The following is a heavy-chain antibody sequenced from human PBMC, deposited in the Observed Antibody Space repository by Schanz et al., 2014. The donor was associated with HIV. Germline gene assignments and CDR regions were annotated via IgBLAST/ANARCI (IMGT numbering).Heavy chain of an antibody. J-gene: IGHJ5*02. CDR1: GYTFSSYD. Sequence: QVQLVQSGAEVKNPGASVKVSCKASGYTFSSYDINWVRQATGQGLEWMGWMNPNSGHTGYAQKFQDRVDMTRTTSISTAYMELRGLTSEDTAVYFCARARAKIEGRPVGNWFDPWGQGTLVTVSS. CDR3: ARARAKIEGRPVGNWFDP. D-gene: IGHD6-6*01. CDR2: MNPNSGHT. V-gene: IGHV1-8*01.